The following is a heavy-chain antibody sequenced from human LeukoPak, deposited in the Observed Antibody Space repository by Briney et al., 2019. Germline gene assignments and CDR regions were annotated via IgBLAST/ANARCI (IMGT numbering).Heavy chain of an antibody. V-gene: IGHV4-61*02. CDR3: ARDRDSYGPNDAFDI. CDR2: IYISGST. Sequence: PSETLSLTCTVSGGSISSSSYSWSWIRQPAGKGLKWIGRIYISGSTNYNPSLKSRVTISVDTSKNQFSLKLSSVTAADTAVYYCARDRDSYGPNDAFDIWGQGTMVTVSS. J-gene: IGHJ3*02. CDR1: GGSISSSSYS. D-gene: IGHD5-18*01.